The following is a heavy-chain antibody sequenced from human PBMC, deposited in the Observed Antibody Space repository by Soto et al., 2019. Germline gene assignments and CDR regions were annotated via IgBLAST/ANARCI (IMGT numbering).Heavy chain of an antibody. V-gene: IGHV3-48*02. J-gene: IGHJ6*02. CDR2: ISYNSDTI. D-gene: IGHD3-3*01. CDR1: GFTFGTYS. Sequence: GGSLRLSCAGSGFTFGTYSMNWVRQAAGKGLEWIAYISYNSDTIQYADSVKGRFTISRDNAKNSLYLQMNSLRDEDTAVYYCARLYYDYVWGQGTTVTVSS. CDR3: ARLYYDYV.